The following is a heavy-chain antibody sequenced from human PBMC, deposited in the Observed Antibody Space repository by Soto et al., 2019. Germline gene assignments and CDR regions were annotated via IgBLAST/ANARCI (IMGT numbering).Heavy chain of an antibody. CDR3: ARYIPGVRYYGMDV. CDR2: IGESGTPT. J-gene: IGHJ6*02. D-gene: IGHD2-2*01. Sequence: GESLKISCAASGFTFSSYAMKWVRQAPGKGLEWVSLIGESGTPTYYADSVKGRFTISRDNSGNTLFLEMYSLRAEDTAVYYCARYIPGVRYYGMDVWGQGTKVTVSS. CDR1: GFTFSSYA. V-gene: IGHV3-23*01.